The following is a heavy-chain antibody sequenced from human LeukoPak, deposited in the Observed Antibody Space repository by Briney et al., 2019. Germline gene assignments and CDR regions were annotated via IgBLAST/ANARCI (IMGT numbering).Heavy chain of an antibody. CDR1: GGSFSGYY. CDR2: INHSGST. J-gene: IGHJ5*02. V-gene: IGHV4-34*01. CDR3: ARGFRVAMVRGVIRGPNWFDP. D-gene: IGHD3-10*01. Sequence: SETLSLTCAVYGGSFSGYYWSWIRQPPGKGLEWIGEINHSGSTNYNPSLKSRVTISVDTSKNQFSLKLSSVTAADTAVYYCARGFRVAMVRGVIRGPNWFDPWGQGTLVTVSS.